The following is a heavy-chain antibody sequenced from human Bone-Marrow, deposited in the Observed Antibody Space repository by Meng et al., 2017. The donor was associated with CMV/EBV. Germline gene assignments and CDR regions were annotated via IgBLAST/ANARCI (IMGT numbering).Heavy chain of an antibody. Sequence: GESLKISCAASGFTFSSYSMNWVRQAPGKGLEWVSSISSSSSYIYYADSVKGRFTISRDNAKNSLYLQMNSLRAEDTAVYYCARMGYGGNSDWDDYWGQGTLVTVSS. J-gene: IGHJ4*02. CDR1: GFTFSSYS. CDR2: ISSSSSYI. CDR3: ARMGYGGNSDWDDY. V-gene: IGHV3-21*01. D-gene: IGHD4-23*01.